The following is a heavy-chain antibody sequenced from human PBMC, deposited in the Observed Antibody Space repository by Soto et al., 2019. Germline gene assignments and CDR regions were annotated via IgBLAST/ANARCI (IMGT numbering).Heavy chain of an antibody. CDR3: ERGPKGYASGWDSLFDD. J-gene: IGHJ4*02. CDR1: RFTFSTYA. CDR2: ISSDENNK. V-gene: IGHV3-30-3*01. D-gene: IGHD6-19*01. Sequence: QVQLVESGGGVVQPGRSLRLSCAASRFTFSTYAMHWVRQAPGKGLEWVAIISSDENNKYYADVVKGRFTIARDKSKSMWYKQMNSLRVEDTAVYYGERGPKGYASGWDSLFDDWGQGTLVTVSS.